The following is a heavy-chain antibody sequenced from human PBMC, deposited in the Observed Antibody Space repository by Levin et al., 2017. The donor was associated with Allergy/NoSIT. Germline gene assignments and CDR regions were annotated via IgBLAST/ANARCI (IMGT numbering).Heavy chain of an antibody. D-gene: IGHD3-10*01. Sequence: GESLKISCAASGFTFSSYAMSWVRQAPGKGLEWVSAISGSGGSTYYADSVKGRFTISRDNSKNTLYLQMNSLRAEDTAVYYCAATAFYGSGSYDYYYGMDVWGQGTTVTVSS. J-gene: IGHJ6*02. CDR3: AATAFYGSGSYDYYYGMDV. V-gene: IGHV3-23*01. CDR1: GFTFSSYA. CDR2: ISGSGGST.